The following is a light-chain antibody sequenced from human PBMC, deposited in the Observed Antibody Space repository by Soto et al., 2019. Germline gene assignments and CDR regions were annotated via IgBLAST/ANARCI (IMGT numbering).Light chain of an antibody. Sequence: QTVVTQPPSASGTPGQRVTISCSGSSSNIGSNTVNWYQQITGTAPKLLIYNDNQRPSGVPDRFSGSKSVTSGSLAISGLQSEDEGDYYCAAWDDSLNGHVVFGGGTKVTVL. CDR2: NDN. J-gene: IGLJ2*01. CDR3: AAWDDSLNGHVV. CDR1: SSNIGSNT. V-gene: IGLV1-44*01.